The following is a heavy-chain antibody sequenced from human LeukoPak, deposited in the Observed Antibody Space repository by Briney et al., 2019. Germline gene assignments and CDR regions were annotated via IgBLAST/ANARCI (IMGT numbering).Heavy chain of an antibody. D-gene: IGHD6-19*01. V-gene: IGHV1-2*02. Sequence: ASVKVSCKTSGYTFSGYYMHWVRQAPGQGLEWMGLMNTNSGATNYEQKFQGRVSLTRDMSISTAYLDLTSVTSDDTAVYYCARDGSGSGWYFFDFWGEGTLVTVSS. CDR3: ARDGSGSGWYFFDF. CDR1: GYTFSGYY. J-gene: IGHJ4*02. CDR2: MNTNSGAT.